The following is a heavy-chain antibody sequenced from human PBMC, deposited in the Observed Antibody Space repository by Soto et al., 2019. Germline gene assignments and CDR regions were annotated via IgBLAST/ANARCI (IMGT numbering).Heavy chain of an antibody. V-gene: IGHV3-21*01. CDR2: ISSSSSYI. Sequence: EVQLVESGGGLVKPGGSLRLSCAASGFMFSSYSMNWVRQAPGKGLEWVSSISSSSSYIFYADSVKGRFTISRDNAKNSLYLQMNSLRAGDTAVYYCARAYSGSYLDYWGQGTLVSVSS. CDR1: GFMFSSYS. J-gene: IGHJ4*02. CDR3: ARAYSGSYLDY. D-gene: IGHD1-26*01.